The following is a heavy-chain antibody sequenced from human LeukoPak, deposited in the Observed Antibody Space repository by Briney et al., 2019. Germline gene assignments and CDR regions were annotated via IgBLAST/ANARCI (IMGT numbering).Heavy chain of an antibody. CDR2: INHSGST. Sequence: PSETLSLTCAVYGGSFSGYYWSWIRQPPGKGLEWIGEINHSGSTNYNPSLKSRVTISVDTSKNQFSLKLSSVTAADTAVYYCARLKFYDSTGYSPGYYMDVWGKGTTVSVFS. J-gene: IGHJ6*03. CDR1: GGSFSGYY. D-gene: IGHD3-22*01. CDR3: ARLKFYDSTGYSPGYYMDV. V-gene: IGHV4-34*01.